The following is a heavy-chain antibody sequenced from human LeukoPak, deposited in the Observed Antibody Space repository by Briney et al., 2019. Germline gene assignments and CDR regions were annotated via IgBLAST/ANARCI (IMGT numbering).Heavy chain of an antibody. D-gene: IGHD3-10*01. J-gene: IGHJ4*02. CDR3: AREAAYGSGSFDY. CDR2: ISSSNNYI. Sequence: GGSLRLSCAASGFTFSSYRMNWVRQAPGKGLEWVSSISSSNNYIYYADSVKGRFTISRDNAKNSVYLQMNSLRAEDTFVYYCAREAAYGSGSFDYWGQGTLVTVSS. CDR1: GFTFSSYR. V-gene: IGHV3-21*01.